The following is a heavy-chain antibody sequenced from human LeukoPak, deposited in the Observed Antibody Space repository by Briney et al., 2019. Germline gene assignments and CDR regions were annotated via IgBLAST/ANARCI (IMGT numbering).Heavy chain of an antibody. J-gene: IGHJ4*02. Sequence: SETLSLTCTVSGGSISSYYWSWIRQPPGKGLEWIGYIYYSGSTNYNPSLKSRVTISVDTSKNQFSLKLSSVTAADTAVYYCARRYSGSYFVYWGQGTLVTVSS. V-gene: IGHV4-59*08. CDR3: ARRYSGSYFVY. CDR1: GGSISSYY. CDR2: IYYSGST. D-gene: IGHD1-26*01.